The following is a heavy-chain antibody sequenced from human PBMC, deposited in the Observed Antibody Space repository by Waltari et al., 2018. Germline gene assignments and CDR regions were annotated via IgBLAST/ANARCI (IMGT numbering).Heavy chain of an antibody. CDR3: ARDGHRSSGYYCLNGAF. J-gene: IGHJ1*01. CDR1: GYTLTRSY. CDR2: SNPNDDSV. D-gene: IGHD3-3*01. Sequence: VKSVQSGAEVKTPGASVDISCKTSGYTLTRSYIRWIRQAPGQGPEGMGRSNPNDDSVTYAQKLQGRVIMTRDTSTNTVFMELRGLTSDDTAIYFCARDGHRSSGYYCLNGAFWGQATPVTVAS. V-gene: IGHV1-46*04.